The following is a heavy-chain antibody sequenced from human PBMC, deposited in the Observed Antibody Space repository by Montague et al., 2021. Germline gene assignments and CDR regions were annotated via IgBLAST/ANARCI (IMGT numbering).Heavy chain of an antibody. D-gene: IGHD6-13*01. V-gene: IGHV4-39*07. CDR1: GASIISNIYY. Sequence: SETLSLTCTVSGASIISNIYYWGWTRQSPGKGLEWIGSICYSGNSFYQPSLKSRITMAVDTSKNQFSLKLSSVTAADTAIYYCARVFSSWYVGWFDPWGQGTLVTVSS. CDR3: ARVFSSWYVGWFDP. CDR2: ICYSGNS. J-gene: IGHJ5*02.